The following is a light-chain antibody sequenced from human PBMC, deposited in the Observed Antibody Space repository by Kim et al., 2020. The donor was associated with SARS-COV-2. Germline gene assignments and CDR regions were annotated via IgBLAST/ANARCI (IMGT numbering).Light chain of an antibody. Sequence: LSPGERATLSCRASQSVSNYLIWYQHKPGQAPRLLIYDASKRATGIPARFSGSGSGTDFTLTISSLEPEDFAVYYCQQRSKWPLTFGPGTKVDIK. CDR1: QSVSNY. CDR2: DAS. CDR3: QQRSKWPLT. V-gene: IGKV3-11*01. J-gene: IGKJ3*01.